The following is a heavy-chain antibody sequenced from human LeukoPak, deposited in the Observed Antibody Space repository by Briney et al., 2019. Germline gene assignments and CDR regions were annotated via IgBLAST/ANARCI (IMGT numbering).Heavy chain of an antibody. CDR3: AREISSWFRTEGRFDP. CDR1: GFTFSNYW. D-gene: IGHD6-13*01. J-gene: IGHJ5*02. V-gene: IGHV3-7*01. Sequence: GGSLRLSCAASGFTFSNYWMSWVRQAPGKGLEWVANIKQDGSAKSYVGSVTGRFTISRDNAKNSLYLQMNSLGAEDTAVYYCAREISSWFRTEGRFDPWGQGTLVTVSS. CDR2: IKQDGSAK.